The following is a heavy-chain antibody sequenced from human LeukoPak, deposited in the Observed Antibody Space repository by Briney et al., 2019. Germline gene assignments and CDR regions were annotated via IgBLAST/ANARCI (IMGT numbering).Heavy chain of an antibody. D-gene: IGHD4/OR15-4a*01. J-gene: IGHJ4*02. Sequence: GRSLRLSCAASGYTFSSYGMHWVRQAPGKGLEWVSYISSGSTTTYHADSVKGRFTISRDYAKNSLYLQMNSLRDEDTAVYYCARGSLDYGYFDYWGQGTLVTVSS. CDR1: GYTFSSYG. CDR2: ISSGSTTT. CDR3: ARGSLDYGYFDY. V-gene: IGHV3-48*02.